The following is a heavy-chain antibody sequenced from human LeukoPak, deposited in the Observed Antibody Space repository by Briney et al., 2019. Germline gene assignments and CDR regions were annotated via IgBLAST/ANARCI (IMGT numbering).Heavy chain of an antibody. CDR3: AKDHPYSSGWTFDY. D-gene: IGHD6-19*01. V-gene: IGHV3-23*01. CDR1: GFIFSSYW. CDR2: ISGSGGST. Sequence: GGSLRLSCAASGFIFSSYWMHWVRQAPGKGLVWVSAISGSGGSTYYADSVKGRFTISRDNSKNTLYLQMNSLRAEDTAVYYCAKDHPYSSGWTFDYWGQGTLVTVSS. J-gene: IGHJ4*02.